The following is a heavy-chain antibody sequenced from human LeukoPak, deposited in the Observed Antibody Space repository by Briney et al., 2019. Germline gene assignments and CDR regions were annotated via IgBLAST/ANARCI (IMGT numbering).Heavy chain of an antibody. V-gene: IGHV4-59*01. J-gene: IGHJ6*02. CDR2: IYYTGSI. Sequence: PSETLSLTCTVSGGSISTYYWTWIRQPPGKGLEWIGHIYYTGSIDYNPSLKSRVTISVDPSKNQVSLNLSSVTAADTAVYYCARNRWEGYDILTGNYYHYGMDVWGQGTTVTVSS. CDR3: ARNRWEGYDILTGNYYHYGMDV. D-gene: IGHD3-9*01. CDR1: GGSISTYY.